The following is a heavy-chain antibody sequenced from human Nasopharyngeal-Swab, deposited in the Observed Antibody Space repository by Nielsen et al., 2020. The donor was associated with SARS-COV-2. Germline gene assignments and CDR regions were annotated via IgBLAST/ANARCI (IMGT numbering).Heavy chain of an antibody. D-gene: IGHD1-1*01. Sequence: GGSLRLSCATSGFTFTYFGMHWVRQAPGKGLEWVAFISYEGSIRNYIDSVKGRFTVSRDSSKSTVYLQMNSLRPDDTAVYFCAKSMACFQLSGTYKLDFWGQGTLVTVSS. CDR3: AKSMACFQLSGTYKLDF. V-gene: IGHV3-30*18. CDR1: GFTFTYFG. J-gene: IGHJ4*02. CDR2: ISYEGSIR.